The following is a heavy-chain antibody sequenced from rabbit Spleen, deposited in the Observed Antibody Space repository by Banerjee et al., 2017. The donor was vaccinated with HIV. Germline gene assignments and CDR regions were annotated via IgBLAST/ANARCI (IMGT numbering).Heavy chain of an antibody. CDR2: IEPIFGNT. CDR1: GFDFSNYG. D-gene: IGHD5-1*01. V-gene: IGHV1S47*01. J-gene: IGHJ4*01. CDR3: ARDLVGVIGWNFYL. Sequence: QEQLVESGGGLVQPGGSLKLSCKASGFDFSNYGVSWVRQAPGKGLEWIGYIEPIFGNTYYANWVNGRFTISSHNAQNTLYLQLTSLTAADTATYFCARDLVGVIGWNFYLWGQGTLVTVS.